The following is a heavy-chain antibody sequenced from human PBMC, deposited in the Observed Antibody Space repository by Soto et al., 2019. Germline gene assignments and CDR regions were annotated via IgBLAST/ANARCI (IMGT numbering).Heavy chain of an antibody. D-gene: IGHD3-22*01. CDR1: GYTFTSYA. Sequence: ASVKVSCKASGYTFTSYAMHWVRQAPGQRLEWMGWINAGNGNTKYSQKFQGRVTITRDTSASTAYMELSSLRSEDTAVYYCARPVYYDSSGYYFDDAFDIWGQGTMVTVSS. J-gene: IGHJ3*02. CDR3: ARPVYYDSSGYYFDDAFDI. V-gene: IGHV1-3*01. CDR2: INAGNGNT.